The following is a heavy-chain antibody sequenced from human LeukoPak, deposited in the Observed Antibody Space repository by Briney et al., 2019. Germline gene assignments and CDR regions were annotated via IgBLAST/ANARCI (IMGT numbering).Heavy chain of an antibody. Sequence: GASVKVSCKASGYTFTGYYMHWVRQAPGQGLEWMGWINPNSGGTNYAQKFQGRVTMTRDTSISTAYMELSSLQSDDTAVYYCVRGGYQNDSSTYRNWFDPWGQGTLVTVSS. CDR3: VRGGYQNDSSTYRNWFDP. V-gene: IGHV1-2*02. J-gene: IGHJ5*02. CDR1: GYTFTGYY. D-gene: IGHD3-22*01. CDR2: INPNSGGT.